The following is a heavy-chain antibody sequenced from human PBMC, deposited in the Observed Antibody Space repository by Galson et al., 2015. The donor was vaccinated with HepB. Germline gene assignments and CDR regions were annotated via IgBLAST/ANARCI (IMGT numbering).Heavy chain of an antibody. V-gene: IGHV3-11*01. Sequence: SLRLSCAASGFTFSDYYMSWIRQAPGKGLEWVSYISSSGSTIYYADSVKGRFTISRDNAKNSLYLQMNSLRAEDTAVYYCATPPSGGLAFDYWGQGTLVTVSS. J-gene: IGHJ4*02. CDR3: ATPPSGGLAFDY. CDR2: ISSSGSTI. CDR1: GFTFSDYY. D-gene: IGHD3-16*01.